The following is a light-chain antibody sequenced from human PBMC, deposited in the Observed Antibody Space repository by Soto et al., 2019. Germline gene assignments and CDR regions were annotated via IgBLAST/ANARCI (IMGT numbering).Light chain of an antibody. J-gene: IGKJ2*01. Sequence: ETVLTQSPDTLSLSPGERATLSCRASQSVSSTYIAWYQQKPGQAPRLLLYGASRRATGIPDRFSGGQSGTDFTLTVSRLEPGDFAVYFCQHYGSSPYTFGQGTKVDIK. CDR1: QSVSSTY. V-gene: IGKV3-20*01. CDR2: GAS. CDR3: QHYGSSPYT.